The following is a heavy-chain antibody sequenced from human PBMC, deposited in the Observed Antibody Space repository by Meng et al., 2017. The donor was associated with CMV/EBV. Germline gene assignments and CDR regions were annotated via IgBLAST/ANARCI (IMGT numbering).Heavy chain of an antibody. CDR3: AKVLAVSSSDPSYYYGMDV. CDR2: ISWNSGSI. D-gene: IGHD6-13*01. Sequence: SLKISCAASGFTFDDYAMHWVRQAPGKGLEWVSGISWNSGSIGYADSVKGRFTISRDNAKNSLYLQMNSLRAEDTALYYCAKVLAVSSSDPSYYYGMDVWGQGTTVTVS. J-gene: IGHJ6*02. V-gene: IGHV3-9*01. CDR1: GFTFDDYA.